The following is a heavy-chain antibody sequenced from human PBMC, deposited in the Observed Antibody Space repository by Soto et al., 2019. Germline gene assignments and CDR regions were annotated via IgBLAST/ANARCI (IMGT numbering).Heavy chain of an antibody. CDR3: ASGPIAARPTWFDP. J-gene: IGHJ5*02. CDR1: GGSFSGYY. D-gene: IGHD6-6*01. CDR2: INHSGST. V-gene: IGHV4-34*01. Sequence: QVQLQQWGAGLLKPSETLSLTCAVYGGSFSGYYWSWIRQPPGKGLEWIGEINHSGSTNYNPSLKSRVTISVDTSKNQSSLKLSSVTAADTAVYYCASGPIAARPTWFDPWGQGTLVTVSS.